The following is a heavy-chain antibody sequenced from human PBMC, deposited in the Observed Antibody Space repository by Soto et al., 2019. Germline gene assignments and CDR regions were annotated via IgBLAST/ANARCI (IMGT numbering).Heavy chain of an antibody. V-gene: IGHV3-21*01. CDR1: GFTFSSYS. D-gene: IGHD1-7*01. CDR3: ARDGVGAITGTPHVESFDY. J-gene: IGHJ4*02. Sequence: GSLRLSCAASGFTFSSYSMNWVRQAPGKGLEWVSSISSSSSYIYYADPVKGRFTISRDNAKNSLYLQMNSLRAEDTAVYYCARDGVGAITGTPHVESFDYWGQGTLVIVSS. CDR2: ISSSSSYI.